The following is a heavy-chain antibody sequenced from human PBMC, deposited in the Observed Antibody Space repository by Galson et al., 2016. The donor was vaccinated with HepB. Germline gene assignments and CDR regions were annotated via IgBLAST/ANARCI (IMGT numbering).Heavy chain of an antibody. V-gene: IGHV1-46*01. J-gene: IGHJ3*02. Sequence: SVKVSCKASGYTFSTYFMHWVRQAPGQGLEWMGIINPNGGSTIYAQKFQGRVTMTRDTSTGTVYMELRSLRSADTAVYYCAREGRCGGDCFHAFDIWGQGTLVTVSS. CDR1: GYTFSTYF. D-gene: IGHD2-21*02. CDR2: INPNGGST. CDR3: AREGRCGGDCFHAFDI.